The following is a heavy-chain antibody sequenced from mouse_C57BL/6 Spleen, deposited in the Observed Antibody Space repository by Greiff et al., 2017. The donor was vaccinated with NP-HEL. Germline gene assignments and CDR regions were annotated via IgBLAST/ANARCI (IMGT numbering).Heavy chain of an antibody. Sequence: QVQLKESGPGLVQPSQSLSITCTVSGFSLTSYGVHWVRQSPGKGLEWLGVIWRGGSTDYNAAFMSRLSITKDNSKSQVFFKMNSLQADDTAIYYCAKKGGYGSSYEDYAMDYWGQGTSVTVSS. J-gene: IGHJ4*01. CDR1: GFSLTSYG. CDR3: AKKGGYGSSYEDYAMDY. V-gene: IGHV2-5*01. CDR2: IWRGGST. D-gene: IGHD1-1*01.